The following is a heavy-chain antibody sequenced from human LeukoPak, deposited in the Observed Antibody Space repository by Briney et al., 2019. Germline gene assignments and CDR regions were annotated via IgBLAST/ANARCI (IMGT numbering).Heavy chain of an antibody. J-gene: IGHJ6*02. Sequence: ASVKVSCKVSGYTLTELSMHWVRQAPGKGLEWMGGFDPEDGETIYAQKFQGRVTMTEDTSTDTAYMELSSLRSEDTAVYYCATLRYGDQPEGLDVWGQGTTVTVSS. CDR1: GYTLTELS. V-gene: IGHV1-24*01. CDR2: FDPEDGET. CDR3: ATLRYGDQPEGLDV. D-gene: IGHD4-17*01.